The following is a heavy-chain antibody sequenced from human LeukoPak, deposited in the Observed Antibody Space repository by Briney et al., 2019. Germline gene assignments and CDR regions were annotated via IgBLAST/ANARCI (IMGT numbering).Heavy chain of an antibody. D-gene: IGHD4-17*01. CDR3: ARSNNDGDYLGVGFDY. CDR2: INTNTGNP. CDR1: GYTFISYA. Sequence: GASVKVSCKASGYTFISYAMNWVRQAPGQGLEWMGWINTNTGNPTYAQSFTGRFVFSLDTSVSTAYLQISSLQAEDTAVYYCARSNNDGDYLGVGFDYWGQGTLVTVSS. V-gene: IGHV7-4-1*02. J-gene: IGHJ4*02.